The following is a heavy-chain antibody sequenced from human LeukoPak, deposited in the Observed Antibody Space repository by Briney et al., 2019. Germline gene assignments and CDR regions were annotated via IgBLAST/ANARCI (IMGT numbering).Heavy chain of an antibody. CDR3: ANGGYSYGHSDY. Sequence: GGPLTLFCAASGFTYSSHAMIWVRQAPGKGLEWVSAFSCSGGSTYYADAVKGLFTSSRDNSENTLYLQMNSLRAEDTAVYYCANGGYSYGHSDYWGQGTLVTVSS. J-gene: IGHJ4*02. CDR2: FSCSGGST. D-gene: IGHD5-18*01. V-gene: IGHV3-23*01. CDR1: GFTYSSHA.